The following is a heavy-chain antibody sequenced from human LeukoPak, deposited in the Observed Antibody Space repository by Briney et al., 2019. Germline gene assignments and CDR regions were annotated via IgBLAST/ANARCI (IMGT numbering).Heavy chain of an antibody. Sequence: PGRSLRLSCAASGFTFSSYGMHWGRQAPGKGLEWVAVIWYDGSNKYYADSVKGRFTISRDNSKNTLYLQMNSLRAEDTAVYYCARGEYYYDSSGSDYWGQGTLVTVSS. CDR1: GFTFSSYG. D-gene: IGHD3-22*01. V-gene: IGHV3-33*01. CDR2: IWYDGSNK. J-gene: IGHJ4*02. CDR3: ARGEYYYDSSGSDY.